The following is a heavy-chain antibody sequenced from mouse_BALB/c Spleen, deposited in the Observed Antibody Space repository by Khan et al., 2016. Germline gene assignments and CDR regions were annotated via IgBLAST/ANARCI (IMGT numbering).Heavy chain of an antibody. D-gene: IGHD2-3*01. Sequence: QVQLQQSGPELKKPGETVKISCKASGYTFTNYGMNWVKQAPGKGLKWMGWINTYTGEPTYADDFKGRFAFSLETSGSTAYLQINNLKNEDMATYFCARGGGYFMDYWGQGPSVTVSS. CDR3: ARGGGYFMDY. CDR2: INTYTGEP. CDR1: GYTFTNYG. J-gene: IGHJ4*01. V-gene: IGHV9-1*02.